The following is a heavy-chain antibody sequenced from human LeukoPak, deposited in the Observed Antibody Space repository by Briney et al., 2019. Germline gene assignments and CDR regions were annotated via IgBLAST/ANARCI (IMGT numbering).Heavy chain of an antibody. V-gene: IGHV3-21*01. CDR3: ARYDSSDYYFDY. Sequence: PGGSLRLSCAASGFTFSRYAMNWVRQAPGKGLDWVSSISTSSSYIYYADSVKGRFTISRDNAKNSVYLQMNSLRAEDTAVYYCARYDSSDYYFDYWGQGTLVTVPS. CDR2: ISTSSSYI. CDR1: GFTFSRYA. D-gene: IGHD3-22*01. J-gene: IGHJ4*02.